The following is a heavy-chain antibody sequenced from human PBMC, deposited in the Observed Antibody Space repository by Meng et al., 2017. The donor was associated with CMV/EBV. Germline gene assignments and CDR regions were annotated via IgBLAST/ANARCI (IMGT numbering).Heavy chain of an antibody. CDR3: ARGRNYYDSSGLGLDY. D-gene: IGHD3-22*01. V-gene: IGHV4-34*01. Sequence: SETLSLTCAVYGGSFSGYYWSWIRQPPGKGLEWIGEINHSGSTNYNPSLKSRVTISVDTSKNQFSLKLSSVTAADTAVYYCARGRNYYDSSGLGLDYWGQGTLGTVSS. CDR1: GGSFSGYY. CDR2: INHSGST. J-gene: IGHJ4*02.